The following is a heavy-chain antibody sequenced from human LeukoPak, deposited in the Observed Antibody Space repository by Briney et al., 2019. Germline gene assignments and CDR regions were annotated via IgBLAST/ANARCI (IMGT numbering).Heavy chain of an antibody. V-gene: IGHV3-23*01. D-gene: IGHD3-22*01. CDR2: ISGSGGST. CDR1: GFTFSSYE. Sequence: PGGSLRLSCAASGFTFSSYEMNWVRQAPGKGLEWVSAISGSGGSTYYADSVKGRFTISRDNSKNTLYLQMNSLRAEDTAVYYCASFFTRITMIVVVTNYWGQGTLVTVSS. CDR3: ASFFTRITMIVVVTNY. J-gene: IGHJ4*02.